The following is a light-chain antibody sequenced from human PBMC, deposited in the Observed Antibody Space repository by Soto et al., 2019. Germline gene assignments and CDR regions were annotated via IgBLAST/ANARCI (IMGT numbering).Light chain of an antibody. CDR3: QHRGNWPPLT. CDR1: QSVSKS. V-gene: IGKV3-11*01. CDR2: DTS. J-gene: IGKJ4*01. Sequence: EIVLTQSPATLSLSPGERATLSCRASQSVSKSLAWYQQKPGQAPRLLIYDTSNRAAAIPARFSGSGSGTDFTLTISILEPEDSAVYYCQHRGNWPPLTFGGGTTVEIK.